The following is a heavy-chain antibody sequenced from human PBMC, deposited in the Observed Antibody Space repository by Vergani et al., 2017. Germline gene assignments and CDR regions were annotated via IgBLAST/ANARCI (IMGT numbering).Heavy chain of an antibody. CDR2: IYHSGST. CDR3: ARDRGSGSYRFDY. Sequence: QVQLQESGPGLVKPSGTLSLTCAVSGGSINNSNWWSWVRQPPGKGLEWIGEIYHSGSTNYNPSLKIRVTISVDKSKNQFSLKLSSVTAADTAVYYCARDRGSGSYRFDYWGQGTLVTVSS. D-gene: IGHD1-26*01. J-gene: IGHJ4*02. CDR1: GGSINNSNW. V-gene: IGHV4-4*02.